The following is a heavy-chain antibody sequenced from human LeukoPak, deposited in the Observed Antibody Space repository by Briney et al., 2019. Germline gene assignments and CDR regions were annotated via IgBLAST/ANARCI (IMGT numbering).Heavy chain of an antibody. CDR1: GFTFSSYA. Sequence: GGSLRLSCAASGFTFSSYAMSWVRQAPGKGLEWVSAISGSGGSTYYADSVKGRFTISRHNSKNTLYLQMNSLRAEDTAVYYCAKDNYDSSGYSDYWGQGTLVTVSS. CDR2: ISGSGGST. J-gene: IGHJ4*02. CDR3: AKDNYDSSGYSDY. D-gene: IGHD3-22*01. V-gene: IGHV3-23*01.